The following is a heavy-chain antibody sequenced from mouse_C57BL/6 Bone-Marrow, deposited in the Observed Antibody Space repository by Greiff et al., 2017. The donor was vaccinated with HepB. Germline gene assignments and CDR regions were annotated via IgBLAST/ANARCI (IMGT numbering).Heavy chain of an antibody. CDR2: ISSGSSTI. Sequence: EVHLVESGGGLVKPGGSLKLSCAASGFTFSDYGMHWVRQAPEKGLEWVAYISSGSSTIYYADTVKGRFTISRDNAKNTLFLQMTSLRSEDTAMYYCAIITTVVAHWYFDVWGTGTTVTVSS. CDR1: GFTFSDYG. J-gene: IGHJ1*03. CDR3: AIITTVVAHWYFDV. V-gene: IGHV5-17*01. D-gene: IGHD1-1*01.